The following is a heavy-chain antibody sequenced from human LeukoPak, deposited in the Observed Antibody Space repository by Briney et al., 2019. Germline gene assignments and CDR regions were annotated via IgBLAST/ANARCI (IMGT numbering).Heavy chain of an antibody. D-gene: IGHD3-22*01. CDR3: VLGGSPYYYDSSGYQNDY. Sequence: AASVTVSCTASGYTFTGYYMHWVRQAPGQGLEWMGWINPNSGGTNYAQKFQGRVTMTRDTSISTAYMELSRLRSDDTAVYYCVLGGSPYYYDSSGYQNDYWGQGTLVTVSS. V-gene: IGHV1-2*02. J-gene: IGHJ4*02. CDR2: INPNSGGT. CDR1: GYTFTGYY.